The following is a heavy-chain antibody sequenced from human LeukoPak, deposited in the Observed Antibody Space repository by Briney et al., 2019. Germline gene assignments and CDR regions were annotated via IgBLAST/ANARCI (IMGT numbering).Heavy chain of an antibody. CDR1: GGSISSYY. CDR2: IYTSGST. CDR3: ARDRYYYDSSGKFDY. Sequence: KPSETLSLTCTVSGGSISSYYWSWIRQPAGKGLEWIGRIYTSGSTNYNPSLKSRVTMSVDTSKNQLSLKLSSVTAADTAVYYCARDRYYYDSSGKFDYWGQGTLVTVSS. V-gene: IGHV4-4*07. J-gene: IGHJ4*02. D-gene: IGHD3-22*01.